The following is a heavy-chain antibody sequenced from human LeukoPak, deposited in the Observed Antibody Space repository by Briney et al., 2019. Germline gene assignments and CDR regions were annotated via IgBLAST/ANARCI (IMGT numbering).Heavy chain of an antibody. D-gene: IGHD2-15*01. Sequence: SETLSLTCTVSGGSISSYYWSWIRQPPGKGLEWIGYIYYSGSTNYNPSLKSRVTISVDTSKNQFSLKLSSVTAADTAVYYCARVFCSGGSCYDQGIYYYYMGVWGNGTTVTVSS. CDR3: ARVFCSGGSCYDQGIYYYYMGV. CDR2: IYYSGST. V-gene: IGHV4-59*01. J-gene: IGHJ6*03. CDR1: GGSISSYY.